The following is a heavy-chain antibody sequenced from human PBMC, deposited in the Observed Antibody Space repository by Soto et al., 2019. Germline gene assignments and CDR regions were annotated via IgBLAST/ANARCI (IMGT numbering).Heavy chain of an antibody. CDR3: AKAYYYGSGSTSPYDY. D-gene: IGHD3-10*01. V-gene: IGHV3-23*01. CDR1: GFTFSSYA. Sequence: GGSLRLSCAASGFTFSSYAMIWVRQAPGKGLEWVSAISGSGGSTYYADSVKGRFTISRDNSKNTLYLQMNSLRAEDTAVYYCAKAYYYGSGSTSPYDYWGQGTLVTVSS. J-gene: IGHJ4*02. CDR2: ISGSGGST.